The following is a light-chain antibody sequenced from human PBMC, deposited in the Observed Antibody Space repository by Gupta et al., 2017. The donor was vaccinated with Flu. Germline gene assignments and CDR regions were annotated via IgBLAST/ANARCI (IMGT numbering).Light chain of an antibody. CDR1: SSNIATNG. V-gene: IGLV1-44*01. CDR3: AVWDDSLSAWV. Sequence: QSVLTQPPSASGTPGQRVIMSCSGGSSNIATNGVDWYQQFPGTAPKLVMYSTNQRPSGVPDRFSGSAFGSSASLAISGLQVEDEADYYCAVWDDSLSAWVFGGGTKLTVL. CDR2: STN. J-gene: IGLJ3*02.